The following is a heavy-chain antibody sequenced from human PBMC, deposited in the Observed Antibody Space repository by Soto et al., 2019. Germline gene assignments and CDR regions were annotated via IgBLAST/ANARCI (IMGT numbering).Heavy chain of an antibody. Sequence: SETLSVTCSISNGSIGGFYWNWIRQSPEKGLEWIGQIYFSGSTIYSPSFQSRVTLSVDSSKSQVALRLTPVTAADTAIYFCARASGLSIYNWFDPWGQGILVTVPQ. CDR2: IYFSGST. CDR1: NGSIGGFY. CDR3: ARASGLSIYNWFDP. D-gene: IGHD3-10*01. V-gene: IGHV4-59*01. J-gene: IGHJ5*02.